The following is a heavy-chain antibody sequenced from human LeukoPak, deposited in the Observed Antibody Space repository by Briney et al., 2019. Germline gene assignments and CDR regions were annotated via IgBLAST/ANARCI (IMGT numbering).Heavy chain of an antibody. CDR3: AKSLTMTSMDY. CDR2: ISYDGSNK. V-gene: IGHV3-30*18. J-gene: IGHJ4*02. Sequence: GGSLRLSCAASGFTFSSYGMHWVRQAPGKGLEWVAVISYDGSNKYYADSVKGRFTISRDNSKNTLYPQMNSLRAEDTAVYYCAKSLTMTSMDYWGQGTLVTVSS. D-gene: IGHD3-22*01. CDR1: GFTFSSYG.